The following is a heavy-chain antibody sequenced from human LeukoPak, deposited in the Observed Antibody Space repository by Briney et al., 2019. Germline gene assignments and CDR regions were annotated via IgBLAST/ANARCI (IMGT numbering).Heavy chain of an antibody. V-gene: IGHV3-23*01. D-gene: IGHD1-26*01. J-gene: IGHJ4*02. CDR3: AKPSVGGATGFDS. CDR1: GFTSSAYA. Sequence: GGSLRLSCAASGFTSSAYAMSWVRQAPGKGLEWASAISGSGDTTNSADSAKGRFTISRDNSKNMLYLHMNSLRAEDTAVYYCAKPSVGGATGFDSWGQGTLVTVSS. CDR2: ISGSGDTT.